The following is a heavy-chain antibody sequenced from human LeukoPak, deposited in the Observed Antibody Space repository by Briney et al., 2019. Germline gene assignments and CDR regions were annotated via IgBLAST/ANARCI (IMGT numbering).Heavy chain of an antibody. CDR1: GGSISSSNYY. D-gene: IGHD4-23*01. Sequence: SETLSLTCTVSGGSISSSNYYWGWIRQPPVRGLEWIGEINHSGSTNYNPSLKSRVTISVDTSKNQFSLKLTSVTAEDTAVYYCAIQTRGYGGNSVSFDYWGQGTLVTVSS. CDR3: AIQTRGYGGNSVSFDY. V-gene: IGHV4-39*07. J-gene: IGHJ4*02. CDR2: INHSGST.